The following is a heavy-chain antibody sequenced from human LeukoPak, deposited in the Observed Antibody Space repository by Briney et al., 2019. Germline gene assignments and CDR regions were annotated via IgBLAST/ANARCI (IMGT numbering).Heavy chain of an antibody. V-gene: IGHV3-7*01. Sequence: TGGSLGLSCAASEFTFSSYWMSWVRQAPGKGLEWVANIKQDGGQIYYLDSVKGRFTVSRDNAKNSLYLQMNSLRAEDTAVYYCARLGARQMLEYWGQGTLVTVSS. CDR3: ARLGARQMLEY. CDR2: IKQDGGQI. CDR1: EFTFSSYW. D-gene: IGHD4-17*01. J-gene: IGHJ4*02.